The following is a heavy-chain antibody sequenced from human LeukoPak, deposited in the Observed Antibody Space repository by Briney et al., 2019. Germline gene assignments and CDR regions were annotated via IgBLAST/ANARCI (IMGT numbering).Heavy chain of an antibody. Sequence: GGSLRLSCVASGFSLSSFGMNWVRQAPGKGLEWVSGVNGNGGSTSYADSVKGRFTIFRDNSKNTVYLQMNSLRVEDTAVYYCAKSLYGGCDYWGQGTVVTVSS. V-gene: IGHV3-23*01. CDR1: GFSLSSFG. D-gene: IGHD3-16*02. CDR2: VNGNGGST. J-gene: IGHJ4*02. CDR3: AKSLYGGCDY.